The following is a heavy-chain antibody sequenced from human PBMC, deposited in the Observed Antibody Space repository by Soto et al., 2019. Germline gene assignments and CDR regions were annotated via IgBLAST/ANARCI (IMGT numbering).Heavy chain of an antibody. Sequence: QVQVVESGGGVVQPGRSLRLSCAASGFTFSNYAMHWVRQVPGKGLEWVAVISYDGDNKYYADSVKGRFTISRDNSKNTLYLQMNSLRAEDTAAYYCASPFDAFDIWGQGTMVTVSS. J-gene: IGHJ3*02. CDR3: ASPFDAFDI. CDR1: GFTFSNYA. CDR2: ISYDGDNK. V-gene: IGHV3-30*03.